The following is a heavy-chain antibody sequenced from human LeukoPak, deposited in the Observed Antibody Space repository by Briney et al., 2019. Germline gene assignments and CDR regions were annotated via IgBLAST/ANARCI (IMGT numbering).Heavy chain of an antibody. J-gene: IGHJ4*02. Sequence: GASVKVSCKASGYTFTGYYMHWVRQAPGQGLEWMGWINPNSGGTNYAQKFQGRVTMTRDTSISTAYMELSRLRSDDTAVYYCARDTPHYSSGAYDYWGQGTLVTVSS. CDR3: ARDTPHYSSGAYDY. D-gene: IGHD6-19*01. CDR1: GYTFTGYY. V-gene: IGHV1-2*02. CDR2: INPNSGGT.